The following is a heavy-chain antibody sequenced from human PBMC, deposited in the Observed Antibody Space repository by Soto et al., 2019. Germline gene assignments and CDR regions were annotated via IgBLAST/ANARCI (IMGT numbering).Heavy chain of an antibody. CDR1: GFTFSSYS. J-gene: IGHJ6*02. V-gene: IGHV3-21*01. Sequence: GGSLRLSCAASGFTFSSYSMNWVRQAPGKGLEWVSSISSSSSYIYYADSVKGRFTISRDNAKNSLYLQMNSLRAEDTAVYYCARVLRNYYDSSGYQTPRYYYYGMDVWGQGTTVTVSS. CDR2: ISSSSSYI. CDR3: ARVLRNYYDSSGYQTPRYYYYGMDV. D-gene: IGHD3-22*01.